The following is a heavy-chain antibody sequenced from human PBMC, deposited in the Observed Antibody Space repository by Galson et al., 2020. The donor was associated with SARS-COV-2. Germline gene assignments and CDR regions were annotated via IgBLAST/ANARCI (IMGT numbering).Heavy chain of an antibody. CDR3: ARVGDYGYNWFDP. Sequence: SETLSLTCTVSGGSISSSSYYWGWIRQPPGKGLEWIGSIYYSGSTYYNPSLKSRVTISVDTSKNQFSLKLSSVTAADTAVYYCARVGDYGYNWFDPWGQGTLVTVSS. D-gene: IGHD4-17*01. V-gene: IGHV4-39*07. CDR2: IYYSGST. J-gene: IGHJ5*02. CDR1: GGSISSSSYY.